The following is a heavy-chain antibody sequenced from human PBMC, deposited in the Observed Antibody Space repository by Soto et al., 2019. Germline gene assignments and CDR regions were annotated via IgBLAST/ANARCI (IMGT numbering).Heavy chain of an antibody. J-gene: IGHJ3*02. V-gene: IGHV3-23*01. CDR1: GFTFSSYA. CDR2: ISGSGGST. Sequence: EVQLLESGGGLVQPGGSLRLSCAASGFTFSSYAMSWVRQAPGKGLEWVSAISGSGGSTYYADSVKGRFTISRDNSKNTLYLQMNSQRAEDTAVYYCAKVRVYPTNAFDIWGQGTMVTVSS. D-gene: IGHD6-6*01. CDR3: AKVRVYPTNAFDI.